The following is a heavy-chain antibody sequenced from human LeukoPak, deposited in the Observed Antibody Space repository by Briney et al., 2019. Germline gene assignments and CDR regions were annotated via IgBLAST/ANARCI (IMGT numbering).Heavy chain of an antibody. CDR1: GGSISSSTYY. CDR2: IYYRGST. V-gene: IGHV4-39*01. D-gene: IGHD3-3*01. Sequence: SETLSLTCTVSGGSISSSTYYWGWIREPPGKGLEWIGTIYYRGSTYYNPSLKSRVTISVDTSKNQFSLTLTSVTAADTAVYYCARLGRTYYDFWSGPWGQGTLVTVSS. J-gene: IGHJ5*02. CDR3: ARLGRTYYDFWSGP.